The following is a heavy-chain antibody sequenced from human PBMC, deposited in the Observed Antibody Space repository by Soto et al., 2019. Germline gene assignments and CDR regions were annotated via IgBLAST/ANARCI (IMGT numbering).Heavy chain of an antibody. Sequence: QVQLVESGGGVVQPGRSLRLSCAASGFTFSSYGMHWVRQAPGKGREWVAVVSYDGSNKYYADSVKGRFTISRDNSKSTLYLQMNSLRAEDTAVYYCAKDIGSSSWYWSATLDYWGQGTLVNVSS. D-gene: IGHD6-13*01. CDR3: AKDIGSSSWYWSATLDY. CDR2: VSYDGSNK. V-gene: IGHV3-30*18. CDR1: GFTFSSYG. J-gene: IGHJ4*02.